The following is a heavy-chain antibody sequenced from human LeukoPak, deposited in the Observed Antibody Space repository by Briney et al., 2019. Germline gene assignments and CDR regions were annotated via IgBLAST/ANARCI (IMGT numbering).Heavy chain of an antibody. J-gene: IGHJ4*02. CDR2: INHSGST. V-gene: IGHV4-34*01. Sequence: PSETLSLTCAVYGGSFSGYYWSWIRQPPGKGLGWIGEINHSGSTNYNPSLKSRVTISVDTSKNQFSLKLSSVTAADTAVYYCASDPGISGVYFDYWGQGTLVTVSS. CDR3: ASDPGISGVYFDY. D-gene: IGHD3-10*01. CDR1: GGSFSGYY.